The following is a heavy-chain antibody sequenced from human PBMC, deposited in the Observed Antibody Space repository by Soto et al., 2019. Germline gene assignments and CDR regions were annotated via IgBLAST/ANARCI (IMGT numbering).Heavy chain of an antibody. CDR3: ARDKITGRFDY. CDR2: INHSGST. Sequence: QVQLQQWGAGLLKPSETLSLTCAVYGGSFSGYYWTWIRQPPGTGLEWIGEINHSGSTNYNPSLMGRVTTAVDTSKNQFSLKLTAVTAADTAVYYCARDKITGRFDYWGQGTLVTVSS. CDR1: GGSFSGYY. D-gene: IGHD2-8*02. V-gene: IGHV4-34*01. J-gene: IGHJ4*02.